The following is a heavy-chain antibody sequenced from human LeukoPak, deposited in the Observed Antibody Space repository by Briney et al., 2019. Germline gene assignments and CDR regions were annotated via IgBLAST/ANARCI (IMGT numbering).Heavy chain of an antibody. J-gene: IGHJ3*02. D-gene: IGHD6-13*01. CDR1: EFTFSNYA. V-gene: IGHV3-23*01. CDR2: LSGGATIT. CDR3: AKDWYIAALISIDAFVI. Sequence: GGSLRHSCTASEFTFSNYAMSWVRQAPGKGLEWVSSLSGGATITYYADSVKGRFTISRDNSKNTLYLQMNSLRAEDTAVYYCAKDWYIAALISIDAFVIWGQ.